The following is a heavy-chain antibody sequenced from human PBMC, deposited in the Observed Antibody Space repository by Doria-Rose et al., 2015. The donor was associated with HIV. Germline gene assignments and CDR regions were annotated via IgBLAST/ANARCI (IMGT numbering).Heavy chain of an antibody. J-gene: IGHJ4*02. CDR2: IFSDDER. Sequence: SGPVLVKPTETPTLTCTVSGVSLSSPGMGVSWIRQPPGKALEWLANIFSDDERPYKTSLKSRLTISRGTSKSQVVLTMTDMDPVDTATYYCARIKSSRWYHKYYFDFWGQGTLVIVSA. D-gene: IGHD6-13*01. CDR1: GVSLSSPGMG. V-gene: IGHV2-26*01. CDR3: ARIKSSRWYHKYYFDF.